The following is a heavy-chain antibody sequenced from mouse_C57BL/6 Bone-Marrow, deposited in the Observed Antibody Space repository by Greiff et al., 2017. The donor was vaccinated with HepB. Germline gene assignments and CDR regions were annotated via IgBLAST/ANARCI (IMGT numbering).Heavy chain of an antibody. CDR3: ARDGKLWFAY. D-gene: IGHD2-1*01. V-gene: IGHV5-17*01. CDR1: GFTFSDYG. Sequence: EVKLVESGGGLVKPGGSLKLSCAASGFTFSDYGMHWVRQAPEKGLEWVAYISSGSSTIYYADTVKGRFTISRDNAKNTLFLQMTSLRSEDTAMYYCARDGKLWFAYWGQGTLVTVSA. CDR2: ISSGSSTI. J-gene: IGHJ3*01.